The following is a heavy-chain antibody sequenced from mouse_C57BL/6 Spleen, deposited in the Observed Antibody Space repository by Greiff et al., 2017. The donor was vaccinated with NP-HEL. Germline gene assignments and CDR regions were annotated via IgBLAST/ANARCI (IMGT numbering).Heavy chain of an antibody. CDR1: GYTFTSYW. Sequence: QVQLQQPGAELVRPGTSVKLSCKASGYTFTSYWMHWVKQRPGQGLEWIGVIDPSDSYTNYNQKFKGKATLTVDTSSSTAYMQLSSLTSEDSAVYYCARNNYYFDYWGQGTTLTVSS. D-gene: IGHD1-3*01. CDR3: ARNNYYFDY. J-gene: IGHJ2*01. V-gene: IGHV1-59*01. CDR2: IDPSDSYT.